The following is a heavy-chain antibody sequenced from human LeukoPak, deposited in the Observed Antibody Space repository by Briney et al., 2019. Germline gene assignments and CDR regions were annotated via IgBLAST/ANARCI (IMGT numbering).Heavy chain of an antibody. J-gene: IGHJ4*02. D-gene: IGHD6-19*01. CDR3: ARCPSSGWPLDFDY. CDR2: ISAYNGNA. V-gene: IGHV1-18*01. CDR1: GYSFTSYD. Sequence: ASVKVSCKASGYSFTSYDTSWVRQSPGQGLEWMGWISAYNGNADYAQKLQGRVTMTTDTSTSTAYMELRSLRSDDTAVYYCARCPSSGWPLDFDYWGQGTLVTVSS.